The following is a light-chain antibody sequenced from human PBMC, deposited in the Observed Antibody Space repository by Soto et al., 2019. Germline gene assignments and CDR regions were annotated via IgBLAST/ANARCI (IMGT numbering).Light chain of an antibody. CDR1: QSVSSN. CDR3: QQYNNWPLT. J-gene: IGKJ4*01. Sequence: EIVMTQSPATLSVSPGERATLSCRASQSVSSNLAWYQQKPGQAPRLLIYGASTRDTGIPARFSGSGSGTEFTLTISSRQSEDFVVYYCQQYNNWPLTFGGGTKVEIK. V-gene: IGKV3D-15*01. CDR2: GAS.